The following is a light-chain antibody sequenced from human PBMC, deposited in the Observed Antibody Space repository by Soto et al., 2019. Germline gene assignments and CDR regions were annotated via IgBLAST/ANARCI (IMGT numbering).Light chain of an antibody. V-gene: IGKV1-12*01. CDR3: QQANSFPLT. J-gene: IGKJ4*01. Sequence: IQFTQSPSSLSASVGDRVTITCRASQDIAIYLAWYQQKPGKAPKLLIYAASSLQSGVPSRFSGSGSGTDFTLTISSLQPEDFATYYCQQANSFPLTFGGGTKVDIK. CDR2: AAS. CDR1: QDIAIY.